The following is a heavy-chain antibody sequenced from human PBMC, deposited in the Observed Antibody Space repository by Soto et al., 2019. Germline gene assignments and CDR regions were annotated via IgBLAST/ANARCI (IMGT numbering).Heavy chain of an antibody. Sequence: GGSLRLSCAASGFTFSSYAMSWVRQAPGKGLEWMGIIYPGDSDTRYSPSFQGQVTISADKSISTAYLQWSSLKASDTAMYYCARHSDSNYHYYYYYMDVWGKGTTVTVSS. CDR2: IYPGDSDT. D-gene: IGHD4-4*01. CDR3: ARHSDSNYHYYYYYMDV. CDR1: GFTFSSYA. J-gene: IGHJ6*03. V-gene: IGHV5-51*01.